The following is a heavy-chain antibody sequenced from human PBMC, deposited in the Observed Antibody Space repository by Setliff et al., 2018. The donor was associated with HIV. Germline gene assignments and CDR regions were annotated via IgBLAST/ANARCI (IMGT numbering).Heavy chain of an antibody. CDR3: MTDIRVQHMTRGISSF. Sequence: GESLKISCVASGFSITNAWMSWVRQAPGKELEWLGRIKTKSDSGTTDYAAPLKGRIIISRDDSRNMLFLQMNSLKTEDTALYYCMTDIRVQHMTRGISSFWGQGTLVTVS. J-gene: IGHJ4*02. V-gene: IGHV3-15*01. CDR1: GFSITNAW. CDR2: IKTKSDSGTT. D-gene: IGHD2-2*01.